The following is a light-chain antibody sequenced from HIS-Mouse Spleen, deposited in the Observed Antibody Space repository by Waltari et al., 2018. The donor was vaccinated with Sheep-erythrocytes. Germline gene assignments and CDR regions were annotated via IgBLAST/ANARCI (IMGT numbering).Light chain of an antibody. Sequence: QSALTQPASVSGSPGQSIPISCTGTRSAVGSYNLVSWYQQHPGKAPKLRIYEGSKRPSGVSNRFSGSKSGNTASLTISGLQAEDEADYYCCSYAGSSTPWVFGGGTKLTVL. CDR2: EGS. CDR3: CSYAGSSTPWV. J-gene: IGLJ3*02. CDR1: RSAVGSYNL. V-gene: IGLV2-23*01.